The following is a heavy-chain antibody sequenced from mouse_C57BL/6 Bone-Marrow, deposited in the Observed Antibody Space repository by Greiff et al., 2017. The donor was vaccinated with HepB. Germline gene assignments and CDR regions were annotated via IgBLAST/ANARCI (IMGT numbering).Heavy chain of an antibody. CDR3: ASEGDYPGFAY. CDR1: GYTFTSYW. V-gene: IGHV1-69*01. Sequence: QVQLKQSGAELVMPGASVKLSCKASGYTFTSYWMHWVKQRPGQGLEWIGEIDPSDSYTNYNQKFKGKSTLTVDKSSSTAYMQLSSLTSEDSAVYYCASEGDYPGFAYWGQGTLVTVSA. J-gene: IGHJ3*01. CDR2: IDPSDSYT. D-gene: IGHD2-4*01.